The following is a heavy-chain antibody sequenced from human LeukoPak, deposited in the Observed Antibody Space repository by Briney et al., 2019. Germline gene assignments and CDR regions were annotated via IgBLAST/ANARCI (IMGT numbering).Heavy chain of an antibody. V-gene: IGHV1-69*05. Sequence: SVKVSCKASGGTFSSYAINWVRQAPGQGLEWMGGIIPIFGTANYAQKFQGRVTITTDESTSTAYMELSSLRSEDTAVYYCARVPVDTAMPFDYWGQGTLVTVSS. CDR3: ARVPVDTAMPFDY. CDR2: IIPIFGTA. J-gene: IGHJ4*02. D-gene: IGHD5-18*01. CDR1: GGTFSSYA.